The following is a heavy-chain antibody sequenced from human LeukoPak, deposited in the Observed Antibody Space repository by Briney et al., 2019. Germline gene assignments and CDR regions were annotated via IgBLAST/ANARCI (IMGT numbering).Heavy chain of an antibody. CDR2: ISGSGGST. CDR3: AKPPNYGDYPYYFDY. V-gene: IGHV3-23*01. CDR1: GFTFSSYA. J-gene: IGHJ4*02. D-gene: IGHD4-17*01. Sequence: GGSLRLSCAASGFTFSSYAMSWVRQAPGEGLEWVSAISGSGGSTYYADSVKGRFTISRDNSKNTLYLQMNSLRAEDTAVYYCAKPPNYGDYPYYFDYWGQGTLVTVSS.